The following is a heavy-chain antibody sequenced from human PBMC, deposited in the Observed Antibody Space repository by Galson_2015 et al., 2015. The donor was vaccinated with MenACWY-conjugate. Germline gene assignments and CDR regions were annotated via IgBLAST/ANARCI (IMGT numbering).Heavy chain of an antibody. J-gene: IGHJ6*03. CDR1: GASLSSGGYY. Sequence: TLSLTCSVSGASLSSGGYYWSWIRQHPGKGLEWIGHIHYSGRNYCNPSLQSRISMSVDTSKHQFSLTLSSVAAADTAVYYCARDGYCGGDCFSTDRAYYYYMDVWGRGTTVTVYS. CDR2: IHYSGRN. CDR3: ARDGYCGGDCFSTDRAYYYYMDV. V-gene: IGHV4-31*03. D-gene: IGHD2-21*01.